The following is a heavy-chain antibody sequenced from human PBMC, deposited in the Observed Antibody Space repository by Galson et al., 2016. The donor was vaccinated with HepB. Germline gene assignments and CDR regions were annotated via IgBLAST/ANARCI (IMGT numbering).Heavy chain of an antibody. CDR2: IYSGGNT. V-gene: IGHV3-53*01. J-gene: IGHJ4*02. CDR3: STLNPASPYFDY. CDR1: EFTVSNNY. Sequence: SLRLSCAASEFTVSNNYMSWVRQAPGKGLEWVSLIYSGGNTRYSDTVMGRFTISSDNAKNKVYLQMNSMRAEDTAVYYCSTLNPASPYFDYWGQGTLVTVSS.